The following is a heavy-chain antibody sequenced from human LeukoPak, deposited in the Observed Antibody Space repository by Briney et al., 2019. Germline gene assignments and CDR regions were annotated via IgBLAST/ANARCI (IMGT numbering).Heavy chain of an antibody. CDR2: ISSSSSYI. Sequence: GGSLRLSCAASAFTFSTYSMNWVRQAPGKELEWVSSISSSSSYIYYADSVKGRFTISRDNAKNSLYLQMNSLRAEDTAVYYCARDRSKDFWSGNWRKGNWFDPWGQGTLVTVSS. V-gene: IGHV3-21*01. CDR1: AFTFSTYS. CDR3: ARDRSKDFWSGNWRKGNWFDP. J-gene: IGHJ5*02. D-gene: IGHD3-3*01.